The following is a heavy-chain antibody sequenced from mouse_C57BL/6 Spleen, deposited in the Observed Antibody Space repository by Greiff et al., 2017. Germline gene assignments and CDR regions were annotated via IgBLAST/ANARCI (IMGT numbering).Heavy chain of an antibody. CDR2: IHPNSGST. D-gene: IGHD2-3*01. J-gene: IGHJ2*01. CDR1: GYTFTSYC. V-gene: IGHV1-64*01. CDR3: ARDGYYVGY. Sequence: QVQLQQPGAELVQPGASVKLSCKASGYTFTSYCMHWVKQRPGQGLEWIGLIHPNSGSTNYNEKFKSKATLTVDKSSSTAYMQLSSLTSEDAGVYYLARDGYYVGYWGQGTTLTVSS.